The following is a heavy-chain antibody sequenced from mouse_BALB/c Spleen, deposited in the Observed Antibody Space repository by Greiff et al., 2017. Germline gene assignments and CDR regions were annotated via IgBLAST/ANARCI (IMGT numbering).Heavy chain of an antibody. CDR2: IDTSDSYT. Sequence: VQLQQPGAELVLPGASVKMSCKASGYTFTDYWMHWVKQRPGQGLEWIGAIDTSDSYTSYNQKFKGKATLTVDESSSTAYMQLSSLTSEDSAVYYCARYGYYDAMDYWGQGTSVTVSS. CDR3: ARYGYYDAMDY. J-gene: IGHJ4*01. D-gene: IGHD1-2*01. V-gene: IGHV1-69*01. CDR1: GYTFTDYW.